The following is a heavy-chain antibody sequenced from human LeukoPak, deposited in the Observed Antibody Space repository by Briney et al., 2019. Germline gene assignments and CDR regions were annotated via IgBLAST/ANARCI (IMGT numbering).Heavy chain of an antibody. Sequence: SETLSLTCTVSGGSISGSSYYWGWIRQPPGKGLEWIGSIYYSGSTYYNPSLKSRVTISVDTSKNQFSLKLSSVTAADTAVYYCARSTGYSSGWHFDYWGQGTLVTVSS. V-gene: IGHV4-39*01. J-gene: IGHJ4*02. D-gene: IGHD6-19*01. CDR3: ARSTGYSSGWHFDY. CDR2: IYYSGST. CDR1: GGSISGSSYY.